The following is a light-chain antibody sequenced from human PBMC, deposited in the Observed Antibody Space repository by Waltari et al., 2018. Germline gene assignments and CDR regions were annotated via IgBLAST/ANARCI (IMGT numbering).Light chain of an antibody. Sequence: AIQMTQSPSSLSASVGDRVTSTFRASKNIRTDLGWYQQKPGRAPKLLFYGSSILYGGVPSRFSGSGSGTFFTLTISSLQPEDFATYYCLQDDSYIQSFGQGTKVEIK. CDR3: LQDDSYIQS. CDR2: GSS. CDR1: KNIRTD. J-gene: IGKJ1*01. V-gene: IGKV1-6*01.